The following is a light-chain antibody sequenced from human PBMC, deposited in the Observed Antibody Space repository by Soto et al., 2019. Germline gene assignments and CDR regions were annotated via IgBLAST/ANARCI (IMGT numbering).Light chain of an antibody. CDR2: AAA. Sequence: DIRSTRSPLSLSSYLVDTVTITCRASQGISSWIAWYQQKPGKAPKLLIYAAASLESRVPSRFSGSGSGTDFTLTINSLQPQDFATYYCQQADSFPLTFGGGTKVDIK. V-gene: IGKV1-12*01. J-gene: IGKJ4*01. CDR1: QGISSW. CDR3: QQADSFPLT.